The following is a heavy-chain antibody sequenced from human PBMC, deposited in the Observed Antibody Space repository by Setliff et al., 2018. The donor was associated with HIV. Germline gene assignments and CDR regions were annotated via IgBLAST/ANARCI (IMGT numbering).Heavy chain of an antibody. CDR3: AGHETGSSQSFNWSDP. D-gene: IGHD6-19*01. J-gene: IGHJ5*02. Sequence: ASVKVSCKASGYNVTVSAMNWVRQAPGQALEWLGWINTKTGNPTYAQGLTGQFVFSLDTSVSTAYLQISSLKAEDTAVYYCAGHETGSSQSFNWSDPCGQETLFTVAS. CDR2: INTKTGNP. V-gene: IGHV7-4-1*02. CDR1: GYNVTVSA.